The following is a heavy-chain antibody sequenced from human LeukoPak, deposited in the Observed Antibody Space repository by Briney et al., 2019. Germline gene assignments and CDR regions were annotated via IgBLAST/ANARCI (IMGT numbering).Heavy chain of an antibody. CDR2: IIPILGIA. CDR3: ARDMIDILTGYYSNYYYGMDV. CDR1: GYTFTSYY. Sequence: SVKVSCKASGYTFTSYYMHWVRQAPGQGLEWMGRIIPILGIANYAQKFQGRVTITADKSTSTAYMELSSLRSEDTAVYYCARDMIDILTGYYSNYYYGMDVWGQGTTVTVSS. D-gene: IGHD3-9*01. V-gene: IGHV1-69*04. J-gene: IGHJ6*02.